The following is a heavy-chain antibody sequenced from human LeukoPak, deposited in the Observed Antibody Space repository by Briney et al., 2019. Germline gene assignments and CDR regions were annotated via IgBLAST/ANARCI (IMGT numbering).Heavy chain of an antibody. D-gene: IGHD2/OR15-2a*01. Sequence: PGESLKISCKGSGYSFTNYWIAWVRHMPGKGLEWMGIIYPGDSDTSYNPCFQAQVTISADKSISAAYLQWSNLKASDTAVYYCARRLPSIETFDYGGRETGDTVSS. V-gene: IGHV5-51*01. J-gene: IGHJ4*02. CDR2: IYPGDSDT. CDR3: ARRLPSIETFDY. CDR1: GYSFTNYW.